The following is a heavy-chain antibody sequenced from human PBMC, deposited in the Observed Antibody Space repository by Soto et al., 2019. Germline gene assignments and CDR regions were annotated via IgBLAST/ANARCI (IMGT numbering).Heavy chain of an antibody. V-gene: IGHV1-18*01. CDR2: ISAYNGNT. CDR1: GYTFTSYG. Sequence: ASVKVSCKASGYTFTSYGISWVRQAPGQGLEWMGWISAYNGNTNYAQKLQGRVPMTTDTSTSTAYMELRSLRSDDTAVYYCARVEQQLVPLIYYYYYYMDVWGKGTTVTVSS. D-gene: IGHD6-13*01. J-gene: IGHJ6*03. CDR3: ARVEQQLVPLIYYYYYYMDV.